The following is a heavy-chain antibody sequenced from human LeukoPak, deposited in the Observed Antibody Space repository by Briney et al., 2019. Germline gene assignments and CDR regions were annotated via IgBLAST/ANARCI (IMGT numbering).Heavy chain of an antibody. CDR2: IYYSGST. V-gene: IGHV4-59*01. D-gene: IGHD6-13*01. CDR1: GGSISSYY. Sequence: SETLSLTCTVSGGSISSYYWSWIRQPPGKGLEWIGYIYYSGSTNYNPSLKSRVTISVDTSKNQFSLKLSSVTAADTAAYYCARGAGLAAAGLDYWGQGTLVTVSS. J-gene: IGHJ4*02. CDR3: ARGAGLAAAGLDY.